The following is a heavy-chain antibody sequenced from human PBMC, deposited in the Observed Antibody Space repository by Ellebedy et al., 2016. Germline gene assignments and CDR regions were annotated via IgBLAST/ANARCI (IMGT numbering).Heavy chain of an antibody. D-gene: IGHD3-22*01. CDR2: INPSGGST. Sequence: ASVKVSCXASGYTFTSFYMHWVRQAPGQGLEWMGIINPSGGSTSYAQRFQGRVTMTRDTSISTAYMELSRLRSDDTAVYYCARDGPMMGFDPWGQGTLVTVSS. V-gene: IGHV1-46*01. CDR1: GYTFTSFY. J-gene: IGHJ5*02. CDR3: ARDGPMMGFDP.